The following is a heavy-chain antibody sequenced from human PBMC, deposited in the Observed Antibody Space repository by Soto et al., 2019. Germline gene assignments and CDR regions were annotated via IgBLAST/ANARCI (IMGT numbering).Heavy chain of an antibody. D-gene: IGHD1-26*01. CDR1: GDSISNYY. CDR3: TRDQSGIPDI. Sequence: SETLSLTCNVSGDSISNYYWTWIRQSAGKGLEWIGRMSATGGAAYNPSLKSRLTLPRDTSKNELSLSLKFVTAADTAVYFCTRDQSGIPDIWGQGTMVTVSS. V-gene: IGHV4-4*07. CDR2: MSATGGA. J-gene: IGHJ3*02.